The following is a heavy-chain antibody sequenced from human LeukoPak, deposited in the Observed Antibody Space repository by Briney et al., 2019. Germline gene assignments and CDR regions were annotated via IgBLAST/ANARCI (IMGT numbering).Heavy chain of an antibody. J-gene: IGHJ4*02. CDR1: GYTFTHYY. Sequence: ASAKVSCKASGYTFTHYYMHGVRQPPGQGLEWMGIINPSGGSTSYGQKFQGRVTMTRDTATSTVYMELSSLRSEDTAVYYCARDRNYYDSSGYLPGPFDYWGQGTLVTVSA. CDR2: INPSGGST. CDR3: ARDRNYYDSSGYLPGPFDY. V-gene: IGHV1-46*01. D-gene: IGHD3-22*01.